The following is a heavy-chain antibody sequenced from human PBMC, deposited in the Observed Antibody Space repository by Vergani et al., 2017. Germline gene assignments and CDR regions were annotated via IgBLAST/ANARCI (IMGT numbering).Heavy chain of an antibody. Sequence: QVQLQESGPGLVKPSETLSLTCTVSGGSISSYYWSWIRQPPGKGLEWIGYIYYSGSTNYNPSRKSRVTISVDTSKNQFSLKLRSVTAADTAVYYCARGVGSSWYVIRTVGWFDPWGQGTLVTVSS. J-gene: IGHJ5*02. V-gene: IGHV4-59*01. D-gene: IGHD6-13*01. CDR2: IYYSGST. CDR3: ARGVGSSWYVIRTVGWFDP. CDR1: GGSISSYY.